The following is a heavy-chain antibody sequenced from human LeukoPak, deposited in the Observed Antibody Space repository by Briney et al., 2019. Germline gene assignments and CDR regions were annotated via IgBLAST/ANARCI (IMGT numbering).Heavy chain of an antibody. CDR1: GFTFSDYW. CDR3: ARLQIYDSSRYRPLDY. J-gene: IGHJ4*02. D-gene: IGHD3-22*01. V-gene: IGHV3-7*01. Sequence: GGSLRLSCAASGFTFSDYWMSWVRQAPGKGLEWVANIKQDGSEKYYVDSVKGRFPISRDDAKNSLFLQMNSLRAEDTAVYYCARLQIYDSSRYRPLDYWGQGTLVTVSS. CDR2: IKQDGSEK.